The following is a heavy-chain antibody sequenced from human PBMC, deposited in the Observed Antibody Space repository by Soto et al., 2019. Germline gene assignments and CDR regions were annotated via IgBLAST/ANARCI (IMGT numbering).Heavy chain of an antibody. J-gene: IGHJ3*02. Sequence: QLQLQESGSGLVKPSQTLSLTCSVSGGSISSGGYSWSWIRQPPGKGLEWIGYAYTSESTYYNPSLKSRVTTSVDRSKGQFSLKLSAVTAADTAVYYCARTPDIWGQGTMVTVSS. CDR1: GGSISSGGYS. V-gene: IGHV4-30-2*01. CDR2: AYTSEST. CDR3: ARTPDI.